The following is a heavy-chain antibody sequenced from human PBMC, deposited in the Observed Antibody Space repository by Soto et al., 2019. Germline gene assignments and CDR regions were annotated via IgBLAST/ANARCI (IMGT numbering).Heavy chain of an antibody. D-gene: IGHD6-25*01. CDR3: AKDSDPVSTSSGDV. J-gene: IGHJ6*02. CDR1: GFTFSSYA. CDR2: ISGSGGST. V-gene: IGHV3-23*01. Sequence: EVQLLESGGGLVQPGGSLRLSCAASGFTFSSYAMSWVRQAPGKGLEWVSAISGSGGSTYYADSVKGQFTISRDNSKNTLYLQMNSLRAEDTAVYYCAKDSDPVSTSSGDVWGQGTTVTVSS.